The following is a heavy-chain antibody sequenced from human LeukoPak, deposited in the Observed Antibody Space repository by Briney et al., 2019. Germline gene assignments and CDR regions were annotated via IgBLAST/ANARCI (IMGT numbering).Heavy chain of an antibody. J-gene: IGHJ4*02. CDR2: ILHDGSKE. CDR1: SP. CDR3: AREVGLDY. V-gene: IGHV3-30-3*01. Sequence: SPVHWVRQAPGKGLEWVAVILHDGSKEYYADSVKGRFTLSRDNSKHTLYLQMNSLRPEDTAVYYCAREVGLDYWGQGTLVTVSS. D-gene: IGHD1-26*01.